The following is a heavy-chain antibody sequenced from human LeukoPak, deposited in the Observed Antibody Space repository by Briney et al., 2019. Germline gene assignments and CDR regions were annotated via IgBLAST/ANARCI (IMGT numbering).Heavy chain of an antibody. D-gene: IGHD2-21*02. Sequence: PGGSLRLSCAASGFTFSNSWMSWVRQAPGKGLEWVANIKQDGSEEVYVDSVKGRFTISRDNAKNSLYLQMNRLRAEDTAVYYCARDPHCGGDCYSGFGAFDIWGQGTMVTVSS. CDR3: ARDPHCGGDCYSGFGAFDI. CDR2: IKQDGSEE. V-gene: IGHV3-7*03. J-gene: IGHJ3*02. CDR1: GFTFSNSW.